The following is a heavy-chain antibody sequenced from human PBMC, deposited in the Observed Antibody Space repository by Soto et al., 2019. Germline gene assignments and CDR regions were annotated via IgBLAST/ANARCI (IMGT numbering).Heavy chain of an antibody. CDR1: GYTFTTYA. V-gene: IGHV1-18*01. CDR3: ARELSGWYPIDY. J-gene: IGHJ4*02. D-gene: IGHD6-19*01. Sequence: GXSVKVSFNTSGYTFTTYAMPLVRHSPGQSLEWMGWISAYNGNTNYAQKLQGRVTMTTDTSTSTAYMELRSMRSDDTAVYYCARELSGWYPIDYWGQGTLVTVSS. CDR2: ISAYNGNT.